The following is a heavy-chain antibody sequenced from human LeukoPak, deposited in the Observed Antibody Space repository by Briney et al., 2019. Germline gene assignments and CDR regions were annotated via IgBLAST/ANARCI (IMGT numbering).Heavy chain of an antibody. CDR1: GVSFSGYY. V-gene: IGHV4-34*01. CDR3: ARAQGRSMVRGVIITEGFYFDY. Sequence: SETLSLTCAVYGVSFSGYYWSWIRQPPGKGLEWIGEINHSGSTNYNPSPKSRVTISVDTSKNQFSLKLSSVTAADTAVYYCARAQGRSMVRGVIITEGFYFDYWGQGTLVTVSS. J-gene: IGHJ4*02. D-gene: IGHD3-10*01. CDR2: INHSGST.